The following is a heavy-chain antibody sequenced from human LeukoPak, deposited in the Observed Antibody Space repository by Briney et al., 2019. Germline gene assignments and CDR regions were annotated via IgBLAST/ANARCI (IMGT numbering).Heavy chain of an antibody. CDR1: GFTFGDYA. CDR3: ARHKAVAITYFDH. V-gene: IGHV3-49*04. CDR2: IRSKTYGATT. D-gene: IGHD6-19*01. Sequence: SLRFSCATSGFTFGDYAMSWVRHAPGKGLERVGFIRSKTYGATTEYATSVKGRFTISRDDSKSIAYLQMNGLETEDTAFYYCARHKAVAITYFDHWGQGTLVTVSS. J-gene: IGHJ4*02.